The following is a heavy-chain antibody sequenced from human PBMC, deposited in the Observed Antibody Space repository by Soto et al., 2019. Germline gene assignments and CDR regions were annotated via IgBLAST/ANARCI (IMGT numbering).Heavy chain of an antibody. Sequence: PSETLSLTCSVSGGSISSYYWSWIRQPPGKGLEWIGYIYYNGNTNYNPSLKSRVTISVDRSKNQFSLKLSSVTAADTAVYYCARGGVDYYDSSGYYFSPYYFDYWGQGTLVTVSS. CDR2: IYYNGNT. V-gene: IGHV4-59*12. J-gene: IGHJ4*02. D-gene: IGHD3-22*01. CDR1: GGSISSYY. CDR3: ARGGVDYYDSSGYYFSPYYFDY.